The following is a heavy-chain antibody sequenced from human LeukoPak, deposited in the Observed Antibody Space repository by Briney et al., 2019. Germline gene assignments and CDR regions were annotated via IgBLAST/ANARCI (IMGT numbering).Heavy chain of an antibody. D-gene: IGHD6-6*01. CDR3: ARGGIAARENAFDI. J-gene: IGHJ3*02. V-gene: IGHV4-4*07. CDR1: GGSISSYY. Sequence: SETLSRTCTVSGGSISSYYWSWIRQPAGKGLEWIGRIYTSGSTNYNPSLKSRVTMSVDTSKNQFSLKLSSVTAADTAVYYCARGGIAARENAFDIWGQGTMVTVSS. CDR2: IYTSGST.